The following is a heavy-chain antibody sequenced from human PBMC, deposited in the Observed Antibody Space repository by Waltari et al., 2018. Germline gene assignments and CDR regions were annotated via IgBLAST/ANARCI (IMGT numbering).Heavy chain of an antibody. CDR3: AHRYFSNFDY. D-gene: IGHD3-9*01. J-gene: IGHJ4*02. Sequence: QITLKESGPTLMKPTQTLTLTCAFSGFSLTTGSVAVGCLRQPPAKAPEWLALIYGNDDKKYSPSRRSRLTIPKDSSENQVVLTMTNVDPVDTATYYCAHRYFSNFDYWGQGTLVTVSS. CDR1: GFSLTTGSVA. V-gene: IGHV2-5*01. CDR2: IYGNDDK.